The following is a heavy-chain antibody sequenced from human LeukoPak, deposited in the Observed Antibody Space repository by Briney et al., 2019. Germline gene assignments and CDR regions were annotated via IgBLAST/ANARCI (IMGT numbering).Heavy chain of an antibody. J-gene: IGHJ1*01. D-gene: IGHD4-17*01. CDR1: GFTFSGCA. CDR3: SRDPNGDYVGAFDFQR. V-gene: IGHV3-23*01. Sequence: GGSLRLSCAASGFTFSGCAMTWVRQAPGRGLEWVSSIRGSGRGTDYAGSVRGRFTISRDNSKNTLYLQMNSLRAEDTAIYYCSRDPNGDYVGAFDFQRWGQGTLVTVSS. CDR2: IRGSGRGT.